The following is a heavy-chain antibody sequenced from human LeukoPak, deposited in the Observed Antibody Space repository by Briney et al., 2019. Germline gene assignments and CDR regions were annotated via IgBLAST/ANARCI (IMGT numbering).Heavy chain of an antibody. Sequence: SETLSLTCTVSGGSISSSGYYWSWIRQPPGKGLEWIGYIYHSGSTYYNPSLKSRVTISVDRSKNQFSLKLSSVTAADTAVYYCARAQEMVTVGYWGQGTLVTVSS. J-gene: IGHJ4*02. CDR3: ARAQEMVTVGY. V-gene: IGHV4-30-2*01. D-gene: IGHD5-24*01. CDR2: IYHSGST. CDR1: GGSISSSGYY.